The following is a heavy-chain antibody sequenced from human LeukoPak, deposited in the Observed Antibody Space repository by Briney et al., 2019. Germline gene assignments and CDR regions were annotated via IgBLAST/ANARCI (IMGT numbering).Heavy chain of an antibody. CDR1: GFTVSSNY. CDR3: ARGYYDSSGYGGFYP. CDR2: IYSGGST. J-gene: IGHJ5*02. V-gene: IGHV3-53*01. Sequence: GGSLRLSCAASGFTVSSNYMSWVRQAPGKGLEWVSVIYSGGSTYYADPVKGRFTISRDNSKNTLYPQMNSLRAEDTAVYYCARGYYDSSGYGGFYPWGQGTLVTVSS. D-gene: IGHD3-22*01.